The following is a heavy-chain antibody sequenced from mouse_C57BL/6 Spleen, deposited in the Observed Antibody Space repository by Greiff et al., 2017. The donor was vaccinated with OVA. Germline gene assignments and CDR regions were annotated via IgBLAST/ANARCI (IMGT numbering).Heavy chain of an antibody. CDR1: GYTFTGYW. D-gene: IGHD1-1*01. CDR2: ILPRSGST. Sequence: VQLQQSGAELMKPGASVKLSCKATGYTFTGYWIEWVKQRPGHGLEWIGEILPRSGSTNYNEKFKGKATFTADTSSNTAYMQLSSLTTEDSAIYYYARRNSHYYGRDYFDYWGQGTTLTVSS. J-gene: IGHJ2*01. CDR3: ARRNSHYYGRDYFDY. V-gene: IGHV1-9*01.